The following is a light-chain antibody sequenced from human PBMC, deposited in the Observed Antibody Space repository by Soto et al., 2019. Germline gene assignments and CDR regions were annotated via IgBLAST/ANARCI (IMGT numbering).Light chain of an antibody. CDR2: DAS. Sequence: DIQMTQSPSTRSASVGDRVTITCRASQSISSWLAWYQQKPGKAPKLLIYDASSLESGVPSRFSGSGSGTEFTLTISSLQPDDSATYYCQQYNSYWTFGQGTKV. CDR1: QSISSW. CDR3: QQYNSYWT. J-gene: IGKJ1*01. V-gene: IGKV1-5*01.